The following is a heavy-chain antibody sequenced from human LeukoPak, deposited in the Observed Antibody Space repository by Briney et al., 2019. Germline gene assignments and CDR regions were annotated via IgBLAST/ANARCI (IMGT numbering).Heavy chain of an antibody. CDR1: GGTFSSYA. CDR2: MNPNSGNT. V-gene: IGHV1-8*02. D-gene: IGHD1-14*01. J-gene: IGHJ4*02. CDR3: ALAGVDY. Sequence: ASVKVSCKASGGTFSSYAINWVRQATGQGLEWMGWMNPNSGNTGYAQKFQGRVTMTRNTSISTAYMELSSLRSEDTAVYYCALAGVDYWGQGTLVTVSS.